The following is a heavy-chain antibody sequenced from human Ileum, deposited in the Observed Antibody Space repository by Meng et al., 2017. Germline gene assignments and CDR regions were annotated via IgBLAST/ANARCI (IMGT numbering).Heavy chain of an antibody. CDR2: ISHSGSA. J-gene: IGHJ4*02. CDR3: ARHGGYSQDF. CDR1: SGSISSNTY. Sequence: LQMTVPGLVTPSGTLSLPCAVSSGSISSNTYWSWVRQPPGKGLEWIGQISHSGSAYYNPSLKSRVTMSVDKSKSQFSLMLTSVTAADTAIYYCARHGGYSQDFWGQGTLVTVSS. D-gene: IGHD4-23*01. V-gene: IGHV4-4*02.